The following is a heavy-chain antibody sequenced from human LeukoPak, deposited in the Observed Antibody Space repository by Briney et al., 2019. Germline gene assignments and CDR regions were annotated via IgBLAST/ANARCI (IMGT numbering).Heavy chain of an antibody. D-gene: IGHD5-18*01. CDR3: ARANTAMDHFDY. V-gene: IGHV1-18*01. Sequence: GASVKVSCKASGHTFTSYGISWVRQAPGQGLEWMGWISAYNGNTNYAQKLQGRVTMTTDTSTSTAYMELRSLRSDDAAVYYCARANTAMDHFDYWGQGTLVTVSS. CDR2: ISAYNGNT. J-gene: IGHJ4*02. CDR1: GHTFTSYG.